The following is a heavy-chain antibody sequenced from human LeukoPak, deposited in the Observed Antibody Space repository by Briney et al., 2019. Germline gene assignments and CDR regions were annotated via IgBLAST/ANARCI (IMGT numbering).Heavy chain of an antibody. CDR1: GFTFSSYA. CDR3: VKDSGYCSGGSCYLRHFDY. CDR2: ISSNGGST. Sequence: GGSLRLSCSASGFTFSSYAMHWVRQAPVKGLEYVSAISSNGGSTYYADSVKGRFTISRDNSKNTLYLQMSSLRAEDTAVYYCVKDSGYCSGGSCYLRHFDYWGQGTLVTVSS. J-gene: IGHJ4*02. V-gene: IGHV3-64D*09. D-gene: IGHD2-15*01.